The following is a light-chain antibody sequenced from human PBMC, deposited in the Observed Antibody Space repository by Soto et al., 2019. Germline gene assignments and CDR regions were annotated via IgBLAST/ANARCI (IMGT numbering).Light chain of an antibody. V-gene: IGKV3-20*01. CDR2: GAT. Sequence: EIVLTQSPGTLSLSPGERATLSCRASQSVSSSHLAWYQHNPGQPPSLLIFGATSRAPGSPGRFGGSGSGTAFTLTISALEAEDFDVYYCQQYCSSQRTFGQGTKVEIK. J-gene: IGKJ1*01. CDR3: QQYCSSQRT. CDR1: QSVSSSH.